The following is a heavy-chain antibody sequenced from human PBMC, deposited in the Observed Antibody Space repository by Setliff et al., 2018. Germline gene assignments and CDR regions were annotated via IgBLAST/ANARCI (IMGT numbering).Heavy chain of an antibody. J-gene: IGHJ4*02. D-gene: IGHD6-13*01. CDR3: ARGGSIAAAGYNYFDY. V-gene: IGHV4-34*01. CDR1: GGTFSDYY. Sequence: SETLSLTCAASGGTFSDYYWTWIRQPPGKGLEWIGEINHSGSSNYNPSLKSRVTISVDTSKNQFSLKLSSVTAADTAVYYCARGGSIAAAGYNYFDYWGQGTLVTVSS. CDR2: INHSGSS.